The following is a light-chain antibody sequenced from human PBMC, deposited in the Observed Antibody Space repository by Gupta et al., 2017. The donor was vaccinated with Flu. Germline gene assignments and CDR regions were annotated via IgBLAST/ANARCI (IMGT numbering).Light chain of an antibody. CDR3: QHYGTSQYT. J-gene: IGKJ2*01. CDR2: GAF. Sequence: EIVLTQSPGTVSLSPGDSDTLSCRASQSISDRHLAWYKQKPGQTPRLLVYGAFSRVADIPARFSGSGSERDFTLTIIRLEPDDIAVYFCQHYGTSQYTFGQGTKLEIK. V-gene: IGKV3-20*01. CDR1: QSISDRH.